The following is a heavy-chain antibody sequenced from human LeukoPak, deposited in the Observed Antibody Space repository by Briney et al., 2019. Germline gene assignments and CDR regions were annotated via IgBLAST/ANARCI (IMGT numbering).Heavy chain of an antibody. CDR1: GFTFSSYW. V-gene: IGHV3-74*01. J-gene: IGHJ4*02. CDR3: AREFEATGFWAFDY. D-gene: IGHD3-16*01. Sequence: GGSLRLSCAVSGFTFSSYWMHWVRQAPGKGLAWVSRMNSDGSATTYADPVKGRFTISRDNAKNTLYLQMNSLRAEDTAVYYCAREFEATGFWAFDYWGQGTLVTASS. CDR2: MNSDGSAT.